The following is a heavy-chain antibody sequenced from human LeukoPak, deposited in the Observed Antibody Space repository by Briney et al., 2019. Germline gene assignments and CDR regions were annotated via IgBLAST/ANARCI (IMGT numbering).Heavy chain of an antibody. CDR1: GYTFTRSY. CDR2: INPGGDNT. Sequence: ASVKVSCKASGYTFTRSYIHWVRQAPGQRLEWMGLINPGGDNTDYAQKFQGRVTMTSDTSARTVYMELSSLRSEDTAIYYCARIRDGYNDAYDIWGQGTVVTVPS. V-gene: IGHV1-46*01. D-gene: IGHD5-24*01. CDR3: ARIRDGYNDAYDI. J-gene: IGHJ3*02.